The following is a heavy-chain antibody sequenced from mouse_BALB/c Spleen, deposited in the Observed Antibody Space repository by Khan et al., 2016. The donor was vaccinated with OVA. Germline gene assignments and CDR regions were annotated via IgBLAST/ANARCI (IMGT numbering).Heavy chain of an antibody. J-gene: IGHJ2*01. CDR3: ARQECYYGSGYYFDY. V-gene: IGHV5-6*01. Sequence: EVELVESGGDLVKPGGSLKLSCAASGFTFSSYGMSWVRQTPDKRLEWVATISSGGSYTYSPDSVKGRFTISRDNAKNTLYLQMSSLKSEDTAMYYCARQECYYGSGYYFDYWGQGTILTVSS. CDR1: GFTFSSYG. D-gene: IGHD1-1*01. CDR2: ISSGGSYT.